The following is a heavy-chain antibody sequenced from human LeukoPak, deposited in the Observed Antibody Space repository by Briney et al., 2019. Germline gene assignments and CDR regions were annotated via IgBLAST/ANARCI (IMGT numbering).Heavy chain of an antibody. V-gene: IGHV3-15*01. Sequence: GGSLRLSCAASGFTFSNAWMSWVRQAPGKGLEWVGRIKSETDGGTTDYAAPVKGRFTISRDDSKNTLYLQMNSLRAEDTAVYYCARDQGGRASMIVVVGFFYWGQGTLVTVSS. CDR2: IKSETDGGTT. CDR3: ARDQGGRASMIVVVGFFY. CDR1: GFTFSNAW. D-gene: IGHD3-22*01. J-gene: IGHJ4*02.